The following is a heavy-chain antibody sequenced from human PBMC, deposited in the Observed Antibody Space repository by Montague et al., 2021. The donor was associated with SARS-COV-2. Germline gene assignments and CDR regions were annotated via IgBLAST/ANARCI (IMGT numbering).Heavy chain of an antibody. D-gene: IGHD5-18*01. CDR1: GFTFTSYA. CDR3: ARDQGGYSYNGS. J-gene: IGHJ5*02. CDR2: ISFDGTNK. V-gene: IGHV3-30-3*01. Sequence: SLRLSCAASGFTFTSYAMHWVRQAPGKGLEWVAVISFDGTNKYYTDSVKGRFTISRDNSKNTLYLQMHSVRPEDTAVYYCARDQGGYSYNGSWGQGTLVTDTS.